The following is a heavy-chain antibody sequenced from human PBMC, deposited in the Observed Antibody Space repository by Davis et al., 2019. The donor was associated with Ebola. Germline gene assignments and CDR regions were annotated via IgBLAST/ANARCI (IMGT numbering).Heavy chain of an antibody. CDR2: INHSGST. CDR3: ARQSARHFDY. CDR1: GGSFSGYY. D-gene: IGHD6-6*01. J-gene: IGHJ4*02. V-gene: IGHV4-34*01. Sequence: PSETLSLTCAVYGGSFSGYYWSWIRQPPGKGLEWIGEINHSGSTNYNPSLKSRVTISVDTSKNQFSLKLSSVTAADTAVYYCARQSARHFDYWGQGTLVTVSS.